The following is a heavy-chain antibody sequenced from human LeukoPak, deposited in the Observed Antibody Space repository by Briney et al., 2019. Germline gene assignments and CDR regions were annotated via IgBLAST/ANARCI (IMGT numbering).Heavy chain of an antibody. CDR2: ISWNSGTI. CDR3: AKIGEEADV. V-gene: IGHV3-9*01. J-gene: IGHJ6*04. Sequence: GGSLRLSCAASGFTFDDYAMHWVRQAPGKGLEWVSGISWNSGTIGYADSVKGRFTISRDNSKNTLYLQMNSLRAEDTAVYYCAKIGEEADVWGKGTTVTISS. CDR1: GFTFDDYA.